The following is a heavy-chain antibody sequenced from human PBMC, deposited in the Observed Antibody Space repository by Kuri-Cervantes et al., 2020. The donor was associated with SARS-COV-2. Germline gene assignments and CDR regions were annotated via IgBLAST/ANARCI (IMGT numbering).Heavy chain of an antibody. CDR2: ISGSGGST. CDR1: GFTFSNAW. CDR3: AKDERYCSSTSCYLIPVYYYYYMDV. D-gene: IGHD2-2*01. J-gene: IGHJ6*03. V-gene: IGHV3-23*01. Sequence: GESLKISCAASGFTFSNAWMSWVRQAPGKGLEWVSAISGSGGSTYYADSVKGRFTISRDNSKNTLYLQMNSLRAEDTAVYYCAKDERYCSSTSCYLIPVYYYYYMDVWGEGTTVTVSS.